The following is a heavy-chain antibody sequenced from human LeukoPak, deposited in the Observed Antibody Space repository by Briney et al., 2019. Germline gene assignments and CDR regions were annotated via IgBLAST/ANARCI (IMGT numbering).Heavy chain of an antibody. CDR2: IYYSGST. V-gene: IGHV4-39*07. CDR3: ANMLARRDDGYYYMDV. Sequence: PSETLSLTCTVSGGSISSSTYYWGWIRQPPGKGLEWIGSIYYSGSTYYNPSLKSRVTISVDTSKNQFSLKLSSVTAADTAVYYCANMLARRDDGYYYMDVWGKGTTVTVSS. CDR1: GGSISSSTYY. D-gene: IGHD2-8*01. J-gene: IGHJ6*03.